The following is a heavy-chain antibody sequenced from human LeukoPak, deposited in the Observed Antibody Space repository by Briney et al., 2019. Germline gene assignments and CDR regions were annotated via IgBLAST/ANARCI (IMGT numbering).Heavy chain of an antibody. CDR1: GFTLSIYS. CDR3: AKEVRPYSRGLDY. Sequence: GGSLRLSCGDSGFTLSIYSISSVRQAPGKGLEWVANIKQDGIEKYYVDSVKGRFTISRDDAQNSQYLQMNRLRAEDTAVYYCAKEVRPYSRGLDYWGQGTLVTVSS. V-gene: IGHV3-7*03. CDR2: IKQDGIEK. J-gene: IGHJ4*02. D-gene: IGHD2-21*01.